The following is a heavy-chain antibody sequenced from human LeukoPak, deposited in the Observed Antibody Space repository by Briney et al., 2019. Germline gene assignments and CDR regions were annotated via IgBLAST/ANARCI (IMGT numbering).Heavy chain of an antibody. CDR2: ISYDGSNK. CDR1: GFTFSSYG. Sequence: GGSLRLSCVVSGFTFSSYGMHWVRQAPGKGLEWVAVISYDGSNKYYADSVKGRFTISGDNSKNTLYLQMNSLRAEDTAVYYCAKRGYYYDSSGYYSRTYFDYWGQGTLVIVSS. CDR3: AKRGYYYDSSGYYSRTYFDY. V-gene: IGHV3-30*18. J-gene: IGHJ4*02. D-gene: IGHD3-22*01.